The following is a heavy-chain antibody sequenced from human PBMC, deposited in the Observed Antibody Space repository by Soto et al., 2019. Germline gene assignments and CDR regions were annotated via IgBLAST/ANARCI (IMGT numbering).Heavy chain of an antibody. CDR3: ARRYGGNFDD. D-gene: IGHD5-12*01. CDR2: IYYSGST. J-gene: IGHJ4*02. V-gene: IGHV4-59*08. Sequence: PSETLSLTCTVSGGSVSSYYCSWTRQPPGKGLVWIGYIYYSGSTNYNPSLKSRVTISVDTSKNQSSLKLSSVTAADTAVYYCARRYGGNFDDWGQGTLVTVSS. CDR1: GGSVSSYY.